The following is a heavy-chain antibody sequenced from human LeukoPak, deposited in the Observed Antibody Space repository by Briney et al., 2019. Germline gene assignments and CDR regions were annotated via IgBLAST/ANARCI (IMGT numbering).Heavy chain of an antibody. Sequence: GGSLRLSCAASGFTFSSYGILWVRQAPGKGLEWVSFTRYDGGSEYYADSVKGRFTISRDNSKNTLYLQMNSLRAEDTAVYYCAKWGYGSGSYKVYWGQGTLVTVSS. CDR1: GFTFSSYG. CDR2: TRYDGGSE. CDR3: AKWGYGSGSYKVY. V-gene: IGHV3-30*02. D-gene: IGHD3-10*01. J-gene: IGHJ4*02.